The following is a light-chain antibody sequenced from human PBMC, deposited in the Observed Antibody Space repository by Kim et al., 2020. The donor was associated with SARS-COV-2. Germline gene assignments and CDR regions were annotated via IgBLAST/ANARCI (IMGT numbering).Light chain of an antibody. CDR2: QDS. CDR1: KLGDKY. CDR3: QAWDSSTAWV. Sequence: SYELTQPPSVSVSPGQTASITCSGDKLGDKYACWYQQKPGQSPVLVIYQDSKRPSGIPERFYGSNSGNTATLTISGTQAMDEADYYCQAWDSSTAWVFGG. V-gene: IGLV3-1*01. J-gene: IGLJ2*01.